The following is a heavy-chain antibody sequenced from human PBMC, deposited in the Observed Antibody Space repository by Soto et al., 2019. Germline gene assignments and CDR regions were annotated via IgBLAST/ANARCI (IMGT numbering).Heavy chain of an antibody. D-gene: IGHD3-16*01. J-gene: IGHJ3*01. Sequence: HITLKESGPTLVKPTQTLTLTCIFSGFSFSADGVGVGWIRQPPGKTLEWLALIYWDDGTRYRPSLKSRLTITKASSKNQVVLTMTNMDPLDTATYYCAHAFGGTSWPNDAFDVWGQGTVVTVSS. CDR1: GFSFSADGVG. V-gene: IGHV2-5*02. CDR2: IYWDDGT. CDR3: AHAFGGTSWPNDAFDV.